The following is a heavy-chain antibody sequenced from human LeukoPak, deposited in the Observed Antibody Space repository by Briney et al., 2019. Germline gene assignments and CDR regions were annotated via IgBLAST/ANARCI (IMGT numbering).Heavy chain of an antibody. J-gene: IGHJ4*02. Sequence: PSETLSLTCTVSGGSINSSSYYWGWIRQPPGKGLEWIGSIYYSGSTYYNPSLKSRVTISVDTSKNQFSLKLSSVTAADTAVYYCARLWGYQRYFDYWGQGTLVTVSS. CDR3: ARLWGYQRYFDY. CDR1: GGSINSSSYY. V-gene: IGHV4-39*01. CDR2: IYYSGST. D-gene: IGHD3-16*02.